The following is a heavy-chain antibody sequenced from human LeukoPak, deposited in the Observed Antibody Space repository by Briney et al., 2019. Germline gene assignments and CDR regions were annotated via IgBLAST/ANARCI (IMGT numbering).Heavy chain of an antibody. CDR3: AKTGVGYCTGGSCSAAYY. D-gene: IGHD2-15*01. V-gene: IGHV3-23*01. CDR1: GFTFSSYA. J-gene: IGHJ4*02. CDR2: ISGSGGST. Sequence: PGGSLRLSCAASGFTFSSYAMSWVRQAPGKGLEWVSAISGSGGSTNYADSVKGRFTISRDNSKNTLYLQMNSLRAEDTAVFYCAKTGVGYCTGGSCSAAYYWGQGTLVTVSS.